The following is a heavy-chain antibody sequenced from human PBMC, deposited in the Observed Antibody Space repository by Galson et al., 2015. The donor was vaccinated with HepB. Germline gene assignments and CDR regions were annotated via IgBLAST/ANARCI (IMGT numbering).Heavy chain of an antibody. D-gene: IGHD3-22*01. J-gene: IGHJ4*02. CDR2: ISYDGSNK. Sequence: SLRLSCAASGFTFSSYAMHWVRQAPGKGLEWVAVISYDGSNKYYADSVKGRFTISRDNSKNTLYLQMNSLRAEDTAVYYCARGVYYDSSGYSQYFDYWGQGTLVTVSS. CDR3: ARGVYYDSSGYSQYFDY. CDR1: GFTFSSYA. V-gene: IGHV3-30*04.